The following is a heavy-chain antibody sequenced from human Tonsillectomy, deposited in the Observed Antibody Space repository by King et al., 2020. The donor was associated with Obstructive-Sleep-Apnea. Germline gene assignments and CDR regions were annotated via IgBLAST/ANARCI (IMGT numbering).Heavy chain of an antibody. Sequence: QLQESGPGLVKPSETLSLTCTVSGGSISSYYWSWIRQPPGKGLEWIGYIYYSGSTNYNPSLKSRVTISVDTSTNQFSLKLSSVTAADTAVYYCASSLDGYSYGFDYWGQGTLVTVSS. J-gene: IGHJ4*02. CDR2: IYYSGST. CDR1: GGSISSYY. CDR3: ASSLDGYSYGFDY. V-gene: IGHV4-59*08. D-gene: IGHD5-18*01.